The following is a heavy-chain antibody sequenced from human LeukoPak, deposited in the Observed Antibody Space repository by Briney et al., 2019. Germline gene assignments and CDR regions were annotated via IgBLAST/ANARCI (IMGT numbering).Heavy chain of an antibody. CDR3: AKDIRYSNCDLINYFDY. D-gene: IGHD4-11*01. Sequence: GGSLRLSCAASGFTFSNYAMSWVRQAPGKGLEWVSGISGSGGSTYYADSVKGRFTISRDNSKKTLYLQMNSLRAEDTAVYYCAKDIRYSNCDLINYFDYWGQGTLVTVSS. V-gene: IGHV3-23*01. CDR1: GFTFSNYA. CDR2: ISGSGGST. J-gene: IGHJ4*02.